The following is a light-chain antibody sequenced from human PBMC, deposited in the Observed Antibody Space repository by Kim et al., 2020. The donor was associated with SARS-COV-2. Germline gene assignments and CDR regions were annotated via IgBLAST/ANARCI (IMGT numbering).Light chain of an antibody. CDR2: RDK. V-gene: IGLV3-9*01. Sequence: SYELTQPLSVSVALGQTASITCAGNNVGGRNVHWYQQRPGQAPVLVIYRDKNRPSGIPDRFSGSNSGNTATLTISRAQAGDEADYYCHLWDSTTGGFGGG. CDR1: NVGGRN. J-gene: IGLJ3*02. CDR3: HLWDSTTGG.